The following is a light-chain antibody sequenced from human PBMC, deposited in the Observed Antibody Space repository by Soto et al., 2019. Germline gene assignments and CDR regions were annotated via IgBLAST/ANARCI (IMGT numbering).Light chain of an antibody. Sequence: QSALTQPASVSGSPGQSITISCTGTSSDVGGYNYVSWYQQHPGKAPKLMIYEVSNRPSGVSNRFSGSKSGNTASLTISGLQAEDEADYYCSSYISSSIDYVFGTVTKVTVL. CDR3: SSYISSSIDYV. J-gene: IGLJ1*01. CDR2: EVS. V-gene: IGLV2-14*01. CDR1: SSDVGGYNY.